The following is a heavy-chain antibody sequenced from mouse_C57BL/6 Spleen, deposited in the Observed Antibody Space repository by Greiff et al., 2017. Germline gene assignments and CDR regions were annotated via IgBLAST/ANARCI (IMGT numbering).Heavy chain of an antibody. Sequence: EVKLQESGPGLVKPSPSLSLSCSVTGYSITSGYYWNWIRQFPGNKLEWMGYISYDGSNNYNPSLKNRISITRDTSKNQFFLKLNSVTTEDTATYYCARDEGDLAWFAYWGQGTLVTVSA. J-gene: IGHJ3*01. D-gene: IGHD3-3*01. CDR1: GYSITSGYY. CDR2: ISYDGSN. CDR3: ARDEGDLAWFAY. V-gene: IGHV3-6*01.